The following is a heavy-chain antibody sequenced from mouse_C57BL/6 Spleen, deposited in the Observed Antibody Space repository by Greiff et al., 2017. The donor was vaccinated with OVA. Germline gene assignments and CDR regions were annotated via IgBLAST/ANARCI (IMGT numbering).Heavy chain of an antibody. CDR1: GYTFTSYW. CDR3: ARGSVSMDY. J-gene: IGHJ4*01. CDR2: IDPSDSYT. Sequence: QVQLQQSGAELVMPGASVKLSCKASGYTFTSYWMHWVKQRPGQGLEWIGEIDPSDSYTNYNQKFKGKSTLTVDKSSSTAYMQLSSLTSEDSAVYYCARGSVSMDYWGQGTSVTVSS. V-gene: IGHV1-69*01.